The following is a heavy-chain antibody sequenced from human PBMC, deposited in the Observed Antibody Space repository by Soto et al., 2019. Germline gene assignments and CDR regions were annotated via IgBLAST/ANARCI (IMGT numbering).Heavy chain of an antibody. D-gene: IGHD6-19*01. Sequence: VQLVQSGAEVKKPGASVKVSCKASGYTFTSYGISWVRQAPGQGLEWMGWISAYNGITNYAQKLQGRVTMTTDTSTSTAYMELRSLRSDDTAVYYCARERLDSSGWYAGGHDAFDIWGQGTMVTVSS. CDR1: GYTFTSYG. CDR3: ARERLDSSGWYAGGHDAFDI. V-gene: IGHV1-18*01. J-gene: IGHJ3*02. CDR2: ISAYNGIT.